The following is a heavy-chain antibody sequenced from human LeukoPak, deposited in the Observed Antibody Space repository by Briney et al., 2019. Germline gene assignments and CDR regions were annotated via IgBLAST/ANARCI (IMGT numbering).Heavy chain of an antibody. V-gene: IGHV4-4*07. CDR3: ARDTKWLLGYYYYGMDV. CDR2: XXTSGST. Sequence: RXXTSGSTNYNPSLKSRVTMSVDTSKNQFSLKLSSVTAADTAVYYCARDTKWLLGYYYYGMDVXXQGXT. J-gene: IGHJ6*02. D-gene: IGHD3-22*01.